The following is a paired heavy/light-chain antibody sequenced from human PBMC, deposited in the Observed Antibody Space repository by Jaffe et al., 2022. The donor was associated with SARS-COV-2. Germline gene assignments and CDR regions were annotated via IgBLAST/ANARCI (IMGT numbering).Light chain of an antibody. CDR3: QSYDSSLSGYVV. CDR1: RSNFGAGYD. Sequence: QSVLTQPPSVSGAPGQRVTISCTGSRSNFGAGYDVHWYEQLPGTAPKLLIYGNRNRPSGVPDRFSGSKSGTSASLAISDLQAEDEADYYCQSYDSSLSGYVVFGGGTKLTVL. J-gene: IGLJ2*01. V-gene: IGLV1-40*01. CDR2: GNR.
Heavy chain of an antibody. D-gene: IGHD2-21*02. CDR3: AKDTQSCGGDCYPLFDY. V-gene: IGHV3-23*04. Sequence: EVQLVESGGDLVQPGGSLRLSCAASGFPFSRYALSWVRHSPGKGLEWVSSISGSGGSTYYADSVKGRFTISRDNSKNTVYLQMASLRDDDTAVYYCAKDTQSCGGDCYPLFDYWGQGTRVTVSS. CDR2: ISGSGGST. J-gene: IGHJ4*02. CDR1: GFPFSRYA.